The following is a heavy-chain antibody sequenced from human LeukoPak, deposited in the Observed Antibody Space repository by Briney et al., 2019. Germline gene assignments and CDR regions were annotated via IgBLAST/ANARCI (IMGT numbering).Heavy chain of an antibody. CDR3: ARGPPRGKYYYMDV. D-gene: IGHD1-1*01. CDR1: GFTFSSYD. Sequence: GGSLRLSCAASGFTFSSYDMHWVRQPTGQGLEWVSTIGTASDTYYPGSVEGRFTLSRDNAKNSLYLQMNSLTAGDTAVYYCARGPPRGKYYYMDVWGKGTTVTVSS. J-gene: IGHJ6*03. CDR2: IGTASDT. V-gene: IGHV3-13*01.